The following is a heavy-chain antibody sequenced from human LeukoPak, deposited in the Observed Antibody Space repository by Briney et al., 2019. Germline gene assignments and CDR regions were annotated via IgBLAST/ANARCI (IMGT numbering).Heavy chain of an antibody. J-gene: IGHJ4*02. CDR1: GFTVSSNY. CDR3: ARGERWLQFDY. CDR2: IYSGGST. Sequence: GGSLRLSCAASGFTVSSNYMSWVRQAPGKGLEWVSVIYSGGSTYYADSVKGRFTIPRDNSKNTLYLQMNGLRAEDTAVYYCARGERWLQFDYWGQGTLVTVSS. D-gene: IGHD5-24*01. V-gene: IGHV3-53*01.